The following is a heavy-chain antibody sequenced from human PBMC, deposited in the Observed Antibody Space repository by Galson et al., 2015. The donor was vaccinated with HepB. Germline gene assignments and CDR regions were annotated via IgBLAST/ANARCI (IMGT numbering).Heavy chain of an antibody. V-gene: IGHV3-30*18. CDR1: GFTLSSYG. J-gene: IGHJ6*02. Sequence: SLRLSCAASGFTLSSYGMHWVRQAPGKGLEWVAVISYDGSNKYYADSVKGRFTISRDNSKNTLYLQMNSLRAEDTAVYYCAKDEARYSSSLKRGYYYYYGMDVWGQGTTVTVSS. CDR3: AKDEARYSSSLKRGYYYYYGMDV. CDR2: ISYDGSNK. D-gene: IGHD6-6*01.